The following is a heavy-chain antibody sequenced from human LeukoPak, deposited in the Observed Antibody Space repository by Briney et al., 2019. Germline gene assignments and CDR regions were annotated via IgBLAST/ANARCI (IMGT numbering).Heavy chain of an antibody. CDR2: IYYSGST. J-gene: IGHJ5*02. CDR3: ARGSESLYYDFWSGSPNNWFDP. D-gene: IGHD3-3*01. CDR1: GGSISSSSYY. V-gene: IGHV4-39*07. Sequence: SETLSLTCTVSGGSISSSSYYWGWIRQPPGKGLEWIGSIYYSGSTNYNPSLKSRVTISVDTSKNQFSLKLSSVTAADTAVYYCARGSESLYYDFWSGSPNNWFDPWGQGTLVTVSS.